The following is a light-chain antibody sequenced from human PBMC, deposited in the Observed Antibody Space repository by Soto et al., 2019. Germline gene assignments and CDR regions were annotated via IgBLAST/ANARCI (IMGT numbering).Light chain of an antibody. CDR2: DAS. J-gene: IGKJ5*01. V-gene: IGKV3-11*01. CDR1: QSVSSY. Sequence: EIVLTQSPATLSLSPGERATLSCRASQSVSSYLAWYQQKPGQAPRLLIYDASNRATGIPARFSGSGSGTDFTLTISSLEPEDFAVYYCQQYKDWPHTFGQGTRLEIK. CDR3: QQYKDWPHT.